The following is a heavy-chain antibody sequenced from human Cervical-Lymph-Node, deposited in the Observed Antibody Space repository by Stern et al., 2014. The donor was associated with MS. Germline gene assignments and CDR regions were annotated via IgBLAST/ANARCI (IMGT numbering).Heavy chain of an antibody. CDR3: ARAPCGGDCPFDY. J-gene: IGHJ4*02. D-gene: IGHD2-21*02. CDR2: IYSGGST. Sequence: EVQLLESGGGLVQPGGSLRLSCAASGFTVSSNYMSWVRQAPGKGLEWVSVIYSGGSTYYADSVKGRFTISRDNSKNTLYLQMNSLRAEDTAVYYCARAPCGGDCPFDYWGQGTLVTVSS. CDR1: GFTVSSNY. V-gene: IGHV3-66*02.